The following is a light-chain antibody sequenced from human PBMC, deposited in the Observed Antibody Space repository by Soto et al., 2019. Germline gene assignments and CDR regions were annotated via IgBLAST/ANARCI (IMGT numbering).Light chain of an antibody. CDR2: AAS. CDR3: PLPNSYPHP. J-gene: IGKJ4*01. CDR1: QGISNY. V-gene: IGKV1-17*03. Sequence: DIEVTQSPCAVSASVGDRVTITCRASQGISNYLAWFQQKPGTVPKRLIYAASILQSGVPSRFSGSGSGTEFTLTISSLQPEDFATYYCPLPNSYPHPSGGGTKVDIK.